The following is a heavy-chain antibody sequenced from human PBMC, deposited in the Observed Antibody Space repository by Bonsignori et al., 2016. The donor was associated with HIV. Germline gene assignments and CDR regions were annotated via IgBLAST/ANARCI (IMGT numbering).Heavy chain of an antibody. V-gene: IGHV3-23*01. CDR3: AKEDYTDAFDI. D-gene: IGHD2-2*02. Sequence: VRQMPGKGLEWVSAISGSGGSTYYADSVKGRFTISRDNSKNTLYLQMNSLRAEDTAVYYCAKEDYTDAFDIWGQGTMVTVSS. J-gene: IGHJ3*02. CDR2: ISGSGGST.